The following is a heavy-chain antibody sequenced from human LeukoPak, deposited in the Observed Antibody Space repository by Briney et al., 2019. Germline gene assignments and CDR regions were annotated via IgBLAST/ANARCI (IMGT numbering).Heavy chain of an antibody. D-gene: IGHD7-27*01. Sequence: GGSLRLSCAGSGFIFSSNWMSWVRQAPGKGLEWVGNIKQDGSGKYYVDSVKGRFTISRDNAKNSVFLQMNSLRAEDSAVYYCAIIGDHSNAFDIWGQGTMVTVSS. CDR1: GFIFSSNW. CDR3: AIIGDHSNAFDI. V-gene: IGHV3-7*01. J-gene: IGHJ3*02. CDR2: IKQDGSGK.